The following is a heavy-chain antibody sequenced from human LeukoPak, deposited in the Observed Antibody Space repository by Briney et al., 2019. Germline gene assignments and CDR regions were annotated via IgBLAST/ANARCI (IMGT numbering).Heavy chain of an antibody. Sequence: SGGALRLSCAASGFTFDDYAMHWVRQAPGKGLEWVSGISWNSGSIGYADSVKGRFTISRDNAKNSLYLQMNSLRAEDTALYYCAKDMKYYYYYMDVWGKGTTVTVSS. CDR2: ISWNSGSI. J-gene: IGHJ6*03. CDR3: AKDMKYYYYYMDV. CDR1: GFTFDDYA. V-gene: IGHV3-9*01.